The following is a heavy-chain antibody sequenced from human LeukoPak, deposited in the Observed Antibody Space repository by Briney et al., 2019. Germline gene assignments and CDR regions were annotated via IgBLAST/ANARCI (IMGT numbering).Heavy chain of an antibody. D-gene: IGHD3-10*01. CDR3: ARVIGVWFGESYDY. J-gene: IGHJ4*02. V-gene: IGHV1-18*01. Sequence: GASVKVSCKASGYTFTSYGISCVRQAPGHGLEWMGWISAYNGNTNYAQKLQGRVTMTTDTSTSTAYMELRSLRSDDTAVYYCARVIGVWFGESYDYWGQGTLVTVSS. CDR1: GYTFTSYG. CDR2: ISAYNGNT.